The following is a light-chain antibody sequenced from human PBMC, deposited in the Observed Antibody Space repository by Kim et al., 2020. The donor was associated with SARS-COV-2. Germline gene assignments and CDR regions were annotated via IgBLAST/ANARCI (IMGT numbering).Light chain of an antibody. J-gene: IGLJ2*01. V-gene: IGLV3-21*04. CDR1: VIGLKC. Sequence: VPPGNTPCTPCGGNVIGLKCVRWYQQKPCKAPVLVIYYDSDRPSGISERFSGSNSGNTATLTISRVEAGDEADYYCKVCDSSSDYAFGGGTKLTVL. CDR2: YDS. CDR3: KVCDSSSDYA.